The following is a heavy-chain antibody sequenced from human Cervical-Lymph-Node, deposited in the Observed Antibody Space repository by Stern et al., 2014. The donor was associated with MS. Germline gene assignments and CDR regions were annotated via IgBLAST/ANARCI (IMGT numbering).Heavy chain of an antibody. Sequence: EVHLVESGGGLIQPGGSLRLSCVVSGFSVSDTYMRWVRQAPGKGLEWVSVIFGGCNTYYEEPAIGRCTLSRDRSMNTLYLQMNGLDVEDTAVYYCARDDGRYWGQGTLVTVSS. CDR1: GFSVSDTY. D-gene: IGHD2-15*01. CDR3: ARDDGRY. J-gene: IGHJ4*02. V-gene: IGHV3-53*01. CDR2: IFGGCNT.